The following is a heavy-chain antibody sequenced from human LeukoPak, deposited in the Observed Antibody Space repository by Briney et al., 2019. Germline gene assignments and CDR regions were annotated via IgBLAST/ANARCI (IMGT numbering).Heavy chain of an antibody. CDR1: GGSFSTNPYK. CDR2: ISHRGST. J-gene: IGHJ4*02. CDR3: ARAPPWALDY. V-gene: IGHV4-4*02. Sequence: PSETLSLTCTVSGGSFSTNPYKWTWVRQPPGKGLEWIGEISHRGSTKYNPSLRSRVTISADESKNQFTLTFSSVTAADTAVDFCARAPPWALDYWGPGNLATVSS. D-gene: IGHD7-27*01.